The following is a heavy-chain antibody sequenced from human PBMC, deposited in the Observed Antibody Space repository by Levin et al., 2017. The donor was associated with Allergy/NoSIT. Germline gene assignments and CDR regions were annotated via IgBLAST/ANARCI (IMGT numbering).Heavy chain of an antibody. CDR1: GFTFSSYG. J-gene: IGHJ3*02. Sequence: GESLKISCAASGFTFSSYGMHWVRQAPGKGLEWVAVISYDGSNKYYADSVKGRFTISRDNSKNTLYLQMNSLRAEDTAVYYCAKNYYDSSLDDAFDIWGQGTMVTVSS. V-gene: IGHV3-30*18. D-gene: IGHD3-22*01. CDR3: AKNYYDSSLDDAFDI. CDR2: ISYDGSNK.